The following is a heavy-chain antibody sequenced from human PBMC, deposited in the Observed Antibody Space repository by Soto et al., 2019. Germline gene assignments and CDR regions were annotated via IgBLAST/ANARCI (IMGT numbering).Heavy chain of an antibody. D-gene: IGHD6-13*01. CDR2: INSGASTT. CDR3: ARGPTSWFSYDY. CDR1: GFTFSSSW. J-gene: IGHJ4*02. Sequence: DVQLVESGGGLVQPRGSLRLSCAATGFTFSSSWMHWVRQAPGKGLVWVSRINSGASTTNYADSVKGRFTISRDNAKNTLYLHMDSLTADVTAVYYCARGPTSWFSYDYWGQGTLVTVSS. V-gene: IGHV3-74*01.